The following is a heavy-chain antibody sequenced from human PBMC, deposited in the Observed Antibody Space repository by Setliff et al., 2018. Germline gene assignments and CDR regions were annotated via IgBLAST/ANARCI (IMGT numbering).Heavy chain of an antibody. CDR3: ARGLIVLPGPSGDMGYFDY. Sequence: ASVKVSCKASGHTFTSYFMQWVRQAPGQGLEWMGMINPSGGYTIYAQMFQGRVTMTRDTSTSTVYLELSSLRSEDTAVYYCARGLIVLPGPSGDMGYFDYWGQGTLVTVSS. CDR1: GHTFTSYF. J-gene: IGHJ4*02. D-gene: IGHD2-8*01. V-gene: IGHV1-46*01. CDR2: INPSGGYT.